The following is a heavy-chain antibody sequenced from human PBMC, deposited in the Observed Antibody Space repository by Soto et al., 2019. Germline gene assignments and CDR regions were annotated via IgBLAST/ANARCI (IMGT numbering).Heavy chain of an antibody. J-gene: IGHJ4*02. CDR3: AKDPLPLEWLYFDY. CDR2: ISSSGSTI. V-gene: IGHV3-11*01. D-gene: IGHD3-3*01. CDR1: GFTFSDYY. Sequence: GGSLRLSCAASGFTFSDYYMSWIRQAPGKGLEWVSYISSSGSTIYYADSVKGRFTISRDNAKNSLYLQMNSLRAEDTAVYYCAKDPLPLEWLYFDYWGQGTLVTVSS.